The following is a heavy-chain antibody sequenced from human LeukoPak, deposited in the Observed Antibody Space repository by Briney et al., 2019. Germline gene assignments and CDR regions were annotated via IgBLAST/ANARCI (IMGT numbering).Heavy chain of an antibody. J-gene: IGHJ4*02. CDR3: ARAYSPPQWSPFDY. Sequence: PSETLSLTCTVSRVSISSGSYYWGWLRQPPGKGLEWIGSIYYSGSTYYKPSLKSRVTISLDTSKNQFSLKLSSVTAADTAVYYCARAYSPPQWSPFDYWGQGTLVTVSS. CDR2: IYYSGST. D-gene: IGHD6-13*01. CDR1: RVSISSGSYY. V-gene: IGHV4-39*07.